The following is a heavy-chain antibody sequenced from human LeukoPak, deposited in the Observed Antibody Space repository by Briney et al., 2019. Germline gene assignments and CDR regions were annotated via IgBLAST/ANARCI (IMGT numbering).Heavy chain of an antibody. V-gene: IGHV1-69*04. Sequence: SVKVSCKASGGTFSSYTISWVRQAPGQGLEWMGRIIPILGIANYAQKFQGGVTITADKSTSTAYMELSSLRSEDTAVYYCARDFLNCSSTSCFMNWFDPWGQGTLVTVSS. CDR1: GGTFSSYT. J-gene: IGHJ5*02. CDR2: IIPILGIA. CDR3: ARDFLNCSSTSCFMNWFDP. D-gene: IGHD2-2*01.